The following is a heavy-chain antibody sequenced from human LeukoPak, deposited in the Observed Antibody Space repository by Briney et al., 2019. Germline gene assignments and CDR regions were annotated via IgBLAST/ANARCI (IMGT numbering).Heavy chain of an antibody. CDR1: GGSFSGYY. Sequence: SETLSLTCAVYGGSFSGYYWSWIRQPPGKGLEWIGEINHSGSTNYNPSLKSRVTISVDTSKNQSSLKLSSVTAADTAVYYCARSSWDKYNWFDPWGQGTLVTVSS. J-gene: IGHJ5*02. CDR2: INHSGST. D-gene: IGHD2-2*01. V-gene: IGHV4-34*01. CDR3: ARSSWDKYNWFDP.